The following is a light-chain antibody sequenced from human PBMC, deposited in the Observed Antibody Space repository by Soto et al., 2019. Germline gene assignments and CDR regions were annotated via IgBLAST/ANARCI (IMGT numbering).Light chain of an antibody. J-gene: IGLJ2*01. CDR3: SSYSSSSKIL. CDR2: EIY. Sequence: QSVLTQPASVSGSLGQSITLSCTGTSTDVGGYIYVSWYQQYPGKAPKLIIFEIYNRPSGVSDRFSGSRSDNTASLTISSLQTEDEADYYCSSYSSSSKILFGGGTKVTVL. CDR1: STDVGGYIY. V-gene: IGLV2-14*01.